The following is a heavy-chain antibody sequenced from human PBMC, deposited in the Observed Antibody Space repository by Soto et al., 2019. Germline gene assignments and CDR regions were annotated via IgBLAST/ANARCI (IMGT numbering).Heavy chain of an antibody. D-gene: IGHD3-10*01. CDR1: GFTFSSYS. V-gene: IGHV3-48*01. Sequence: GGSLRLSCAASGFTFSSYSMNWVRQAPGKGLEWVSYISSSSSTIYYADSVKGRFTISRDNARNSLYLQMNSLRAEDTAVYYCARVNTMVRGVIIQYYYYMDVWGKGTTVTVS. CDR3: ARVNTMVRGVIIQYYYYMDV. CDR2: ISSSSSTI. J-gene: IGHJ6*03.